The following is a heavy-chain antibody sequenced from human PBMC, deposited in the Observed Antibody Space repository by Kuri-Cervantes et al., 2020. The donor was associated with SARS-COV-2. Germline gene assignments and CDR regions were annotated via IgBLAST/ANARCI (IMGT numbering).Heavy chain of an antibody. CDR1: GFTFSSYG. Sequence: LSLTCAASGFTFSSYGMHWVRQAPGKGLEWVAVISYDGSNKYYADSVKGRFTISRDNSKNALYLQMNSLRAEDTAVYYCARDRRNYDFWSGYYTSDYGMDVWGQGTTVTVSS. CDR2: ISYDGSNK. CDR3: ARDRRNYDFWSGYYTSDYGMDV. V-gene: IGHV3-30*03. J-gene: IGHJ6*02. D-gene: IGHD3-3*01.